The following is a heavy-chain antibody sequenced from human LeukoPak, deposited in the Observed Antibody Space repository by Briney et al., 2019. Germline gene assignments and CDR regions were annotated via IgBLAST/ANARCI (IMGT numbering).Heavy chain of an antibody. V-gene: IGHV1-69*13. CDR3: ARASYYYDSSDYYHPFDY. CDR1: GGTFSSYA. J-gene: IGHJ4*02. Sequence: GASVKVSCKASGGTFSSYAISWVRQAPGQGLEWMGGIIPIFGTANYAQKFQGRVTITADESTSTAYMELSSLRSEDTAVYYCARASYYYDSSDYYHPFDYWGQGTLVTVSS. CDR2: IIPIFGTA. D-gene: IGHD3-22*01.